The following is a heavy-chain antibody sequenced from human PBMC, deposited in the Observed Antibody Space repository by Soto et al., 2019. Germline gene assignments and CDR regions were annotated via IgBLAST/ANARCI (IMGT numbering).Heavy chain of an antibody. D-gene: IGHD2-2*01. CDR2: ISAYNGNT. J-gene: IGHJ3*02. CDR3: ARDITGYCSSTSCPDAFDI. V-gene: IGHV1-18*01. CDR1: GYTFTSYG. Sequence: ASVKVSCKASGYTFTSYGISWVRQAPGQGLEWMGWISAYNGNTNCAQKLQGRVTMTTDTSTSTAYMELRSLRSDDTAVYYCARDITGYCSSTSCPDAFDIWGQGTMVTVSS.